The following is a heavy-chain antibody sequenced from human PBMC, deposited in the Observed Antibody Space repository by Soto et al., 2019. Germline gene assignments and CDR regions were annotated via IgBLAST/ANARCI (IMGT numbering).Heavy chain of an antibody. Sequence: GESLKISCKASGYSFTSYWIGWVRQMPGKGLEWMGIIYPGDSDTRYSPSVQGQVTISADKSISTAYLQWSSLKASDTAMYYCARAPGYCSGGSCYSAAFDIWGQGTMVTVSS. CDR1: GYSFTSYW. V-gene: IGHV5-51*01. CDR3: ARAPGYCSGGSCYSAAFDI. D-gene: IGHD2-15*01. CDR2: IYPGDSDT. J-gene: IGHJ3*02.